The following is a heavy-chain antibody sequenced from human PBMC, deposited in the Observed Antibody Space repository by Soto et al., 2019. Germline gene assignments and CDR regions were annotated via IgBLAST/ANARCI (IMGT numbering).Heavy chain of an antibody. CDR3: ARPLYSYGPMDV. CDR1: GASVSIGGYY. V-gene: IGHV4-61*08. CDR2: IYYSGST. J-gene: IGHJ6*02. Sequence: SEPLSLTCTVSGASVSIGGYYWSWIRQPPGKGLEWIGYIYYSGSTNYNPSLKSRVTISVDTSKNQFSLKLSSVTAADTAVYYCARPLYSYGPMDVWGQGTTVTVSS. D-gene: IGHD5-18*01.